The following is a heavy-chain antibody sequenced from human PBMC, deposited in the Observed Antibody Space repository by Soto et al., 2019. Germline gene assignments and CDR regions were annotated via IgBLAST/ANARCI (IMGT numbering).Heavy chain of an antibody. D-gene: IGHD6-19*01. CDR2: IKSKTDGATT. J-gene: IGHJ4*02. CDR3: ARDSSGPV. CDR1: GFTFNNAW. Sequence: PGGSLRLSCAASGFTFNNAWINWVRQAPGKGLEWVGRIKSKTDGATTDYAAPVKGRFTISRDDSKNTLYLQMNSLRAEDTAVYYCARDSSGPVWGQGTLVTVSS. V-gene: IGHV3-15*07.